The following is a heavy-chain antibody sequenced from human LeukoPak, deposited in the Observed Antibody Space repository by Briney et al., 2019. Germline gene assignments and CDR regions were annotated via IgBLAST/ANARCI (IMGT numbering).Heavy chain of an antibody. D-gene: IGHD6-19*01. CDR3: ARHQYSSGPPNWFDP. CDR2: IYYSGST. J-gene: IGHJ5*02. CDR1: GGSISSYY. Sequence: SETLSLTCTVSGGSISSYYWSWIRQPPGKGLEWIGYIYYSGSTYYNPSLKSRVTISVDTSKNQFPLKLSSVTAADTAVYYCARHQYSSGPPNWFDPWGQGTLVTVSS. V-gene: IGHV4-59*08.